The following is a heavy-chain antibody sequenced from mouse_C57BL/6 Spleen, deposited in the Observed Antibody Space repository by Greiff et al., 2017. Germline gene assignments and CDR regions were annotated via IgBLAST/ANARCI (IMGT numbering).Heavy chain of an antibody. J-gene: IGHJ4*01. D-gene: IGHD2-1*01. CDR2: IDPEAGET. V-gene: IGHV14-2*01. Sequence: VQLQQSGAELVKPGASVKLSCTASGFNIKDCYMHWVKQRTEQGLEWIGRIDPEAGETKYAPKFQGKATITADTSSNTAYLQLSSLTSEDTAVYYGARGDGNYVYAMDYWGQGTSVTVSS. CDR3: ARGDGNYVYAMDY. CDR1: GFNIKDCY.